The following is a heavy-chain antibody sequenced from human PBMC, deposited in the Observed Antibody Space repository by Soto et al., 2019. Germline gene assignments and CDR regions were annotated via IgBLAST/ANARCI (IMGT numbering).Heavy chain of an antibody. V-gene: IGHV6-1*01. CDR2: TYYRSRWYH. J-gene: IGHJ4*02. CDR1: GDSISSNSAA. CDR3: ASYRYDY. D-gene: IGHD4-4*01. Sequence: SQTLSLTCAISGDSISSNSAAWNWIRQSPSRGFEWLGRTYYRSRWYHDYAVSVKSRIIINPDTSKNQVPLQLNSVTPDDTAVYYCASYRYDYWGQGTVVTVSS.